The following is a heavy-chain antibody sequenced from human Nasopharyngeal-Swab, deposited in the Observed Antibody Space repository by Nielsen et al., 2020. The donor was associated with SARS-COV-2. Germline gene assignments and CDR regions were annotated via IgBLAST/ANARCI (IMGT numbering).Heavy chain of an antibody. D-gene: IGHD6-13*01. CDR2: IFSNDEK. Sequence: WIRQPPGKALEWLAHIFSNDEKSYSTSLESRVTISKDNSKSQVVLTMTNMDPVDTATYSCARTLLAAGGYYYYGMDVWGQGTTVTVSS. CDR3: ARTLLAAGGYYYYGMDV. V-gene: IGHV2-26*01. J-gene: IGHJ6*02.